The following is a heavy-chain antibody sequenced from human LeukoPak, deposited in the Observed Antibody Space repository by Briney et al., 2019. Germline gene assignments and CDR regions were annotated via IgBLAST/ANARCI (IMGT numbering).Heavy chain of an antibody. CDR1: GGTFSSYA. CDR2: INPNSGGT. J-gene: IGHJ5*02. V-gene: IGHV1-2*02. Sequence: ASVKASCKASGGTFSSYAISWVRQAPGQGLEWMGWINPNSGGTNYAQKFQGRVTMTRDTSISTAYMELSRLRSDDTAVYYCARDSLGVITDWGGWFDPWGQGTLVTVSS. D-gene: IGHD1-14*01. CDR3: ARDSLGVITDWGGWFDP.